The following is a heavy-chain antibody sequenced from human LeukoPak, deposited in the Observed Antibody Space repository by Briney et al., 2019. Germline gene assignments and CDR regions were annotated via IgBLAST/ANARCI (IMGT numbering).Heavy chain of an antibody. CDR1: GYTFTIYD. D-gene: IGHD3-9*01. J-gene: IGHJ5*02. Sequence: ASVKVSCKASGYTFTIYDINWVRQATGQGLEWMGWMNPNSGNTGYAQKFQGRVTMTRNTSISTAYMELSSLRSEDTAVYYCARGGYFDWLLYSSWFDPWGQGTLVTVSS. CDR3: ARGGYFDWLLYSSWFDP. CDR2: MNPNSGNT. V-gene: IGHV1-8*01.